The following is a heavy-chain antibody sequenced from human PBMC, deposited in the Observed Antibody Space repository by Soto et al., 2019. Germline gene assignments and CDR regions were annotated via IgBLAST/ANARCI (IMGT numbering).Heavy chain of an antibody. Sequence: ASVKVSCKASGYTFTSCYMHWVRQAPGQGLEWMGIINPSGGSTSYAQKFQGRVTMTRDTSTSTVYMELSSLRSEDTAVYYCARRLIKANYYYYGMDVWGQGTTVTVSS. CDR1: GYTFTSCY. D-gene: IGHD6-25*01. CDR3: ARRLIKANYYYYGMDV. J-gene: IGHJ6*02. V-gene: IGHV1-46*01. CDR2: INPSGGST.